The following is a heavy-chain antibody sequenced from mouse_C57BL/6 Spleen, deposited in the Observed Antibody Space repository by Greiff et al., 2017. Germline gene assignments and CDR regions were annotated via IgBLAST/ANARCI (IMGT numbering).Heavy chain of an antibody. CDR1: GYSFTDYN. D-gene: IGHD1-1*01. Sequence: VPLQQSGPELVKPGASVKISCKASGYSFTDYNMNWVKQSNGKSLEWIGVINPNYGTTSYNKKFKGNSTVTVDQSSSTAYMQLNSLPSADSAVYYCAITTVALDYWGQGTTLTVSS. CDR2: INPNYGTT. V-gene: IGHV1-39*01. J-gene: IGHJ2*01. CDR3: AITTVALDY.